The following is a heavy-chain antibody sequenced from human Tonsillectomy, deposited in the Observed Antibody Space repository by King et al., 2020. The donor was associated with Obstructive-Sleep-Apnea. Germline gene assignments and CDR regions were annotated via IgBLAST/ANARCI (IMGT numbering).Heavy chain of an antibody. Sequence: VQLQESGPGLVKPSETLSLTCTVSGGSISSYYWSWIRQPPGKGLEWIGYIYYSGSTNYNPSLKSRVTISVDTSKNQFSLKLSSVTAADTAVYYCARAWDMVRGLGGFDYWGQGTLVTVSS. D-gene: IGHD3-10*01. CDR1: GGSISSYY. J-gene: IGHJ4*02. CDR3: ARAWDMVRGLGGFDY. V-gene: IGHV4-59*08. CDR2: IYYSGST.